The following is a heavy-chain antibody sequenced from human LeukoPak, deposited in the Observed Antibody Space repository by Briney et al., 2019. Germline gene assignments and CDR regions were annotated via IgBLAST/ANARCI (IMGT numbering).Heavy chain of an antibody. V-gene: IGHV1-24*01. CDR2: FDPKDGET. D-gene: IGHD2-2*01. Sequence: GASVKVSCEVSGYTLTELSMHWVRQAPGKGLEWMGGFDPKDGETIYAQKFQGRVTMTEDTSTDTAYMELSSLRSEDTAVYYCATGGLAVVPAAILNYYYYMDVWGKGTTVTVSS. CDR3: ATGGLAVVPAAILNYYYYMDV. CDR1: GYTLTELS. J-gene: IGHJ6*03.